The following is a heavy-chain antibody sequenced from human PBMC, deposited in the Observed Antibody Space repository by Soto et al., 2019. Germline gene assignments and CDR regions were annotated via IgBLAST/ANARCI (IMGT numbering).Heavy chain of an antibody. J-gene: IGHJ2*01. CDR2: ISAYNGNT. V-gene: IGHV1-18*01. CDR3: ARDSTYGDYGYWYFDL. D-gene: IGHD4-17*01. CDR1: GGTFSSYT. Sequence: ASVKVSCKASGGTFSSYTISWVRQAPGQGLEWMGWISAYNGNTNYAQKLQGRVTMTTDTSTTTAYLELRSLRSDDTAVYYCARDSTYGDYGYWYFDLWGRGTLVTVSS.